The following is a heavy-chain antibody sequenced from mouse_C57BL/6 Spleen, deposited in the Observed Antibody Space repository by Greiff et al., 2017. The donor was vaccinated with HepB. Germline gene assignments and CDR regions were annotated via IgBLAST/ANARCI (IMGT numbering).Heavy chain of an antibody. Sequence: EVQVVGSGGGLVKPGGSLKLSCAASGFTFSDYGMHWVRQAPEKGLEWVAYISSGSSTIYYADTVKGRFTISRDNAKNTLFLQMTSLSSEDTAMYYCASNYDYYAMDYWGQGTSVTVSS. J-gene: IGHJ4*01. CDR3: ASNYDYYAMDY. CDR1: GFTFSDYG. D-gene: IGHD2-1*01. V-gene: IGHV5-17*01. CDR2: ISSGSSTI.